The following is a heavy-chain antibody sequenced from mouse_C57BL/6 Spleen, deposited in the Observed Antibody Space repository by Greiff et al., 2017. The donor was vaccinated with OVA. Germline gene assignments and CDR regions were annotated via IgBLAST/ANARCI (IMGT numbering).Heavy chain of an antibody. CDR1: GYTFTSYW. D-gene: IGHD2-1*01. CDR2: IHPNSGST. J-gene: IGHJ2*01. Sequence: QVQLKQPGAELVKPGASVKLSCKASGYTFTSYWMHWVKQRPGQGLEWIGMIHPNSGSTNYNEKFKSKATLTVDKSSSTAYMQLSSLTSEDSAVYYCARERIYGNYYWGQGTTLTVSS. V-gene: IGHV1-64*01. CDR3: ARERIYGNYY.